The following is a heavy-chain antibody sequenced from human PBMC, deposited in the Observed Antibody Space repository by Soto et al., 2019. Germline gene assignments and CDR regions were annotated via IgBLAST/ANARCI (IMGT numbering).Heavy chain of an antibody. CDR3: AKCGNWNYAAEY. CDR1: GYTFTTSG. D-gene: IGHD1-7*01. V-gene: IGHV1-18*01. CDR2: ISAHNGNT. Sequence: QVQLVQSGAEVKKPGASVKVSCKASGYTFTTSGITWVRQAPGQGLEWVGWISAHNGNTNYAQKLQGRGTMTTDTSTNTAYMELRSLRSDDTAIYYCAKCGNWNYAAEYLGQGTLVTVSS. J-gene: IGHJ4*02.